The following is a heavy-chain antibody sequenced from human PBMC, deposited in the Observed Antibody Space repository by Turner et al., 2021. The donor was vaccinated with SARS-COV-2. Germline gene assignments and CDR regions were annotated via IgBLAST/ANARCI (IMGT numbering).Heavy chain of an antibody. CDR1: GYTLIELS. J-gene: IGHJ6*02. V-gene: IGHV1-24*01. CDR3: ATVFAVAGLSYGMDV. CDR2: FEPEDVET. D-gene: IGHD6-19*01. Sequence: QVPLVQSGAEVKKPGASVKVSCKVSGYTLIELSMHWVRPAPGRGLEWMGGFEPEDVETSDAQKFQGRVTMTEDTSTDTAYMELSSLRSEDTAVYYGATVFAVAGLSYGMDVWGQGTTVTVSS.